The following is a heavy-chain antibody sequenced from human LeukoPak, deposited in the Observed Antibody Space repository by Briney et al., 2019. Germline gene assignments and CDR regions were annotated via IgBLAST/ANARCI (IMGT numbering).Heavy chain of an antibody. Sequence: PSETLSLTCIVSGDSISSTSYYWSWIRQPPGKGLEWIGYIYYSGSTNYNPSLKSRVTISVDTSKNQFSLKLSSVTAADTAVYYCARDLISGYFDLWGRGTLVTVSS. CDR1: GDSISSTSYY. D-gene: IGHD3-16*01. J-gene: IGHJ2*01. V-gene: IGHV4-61*01. CDR2: IYYSGST. CDR3: ARDLISGYFDL.